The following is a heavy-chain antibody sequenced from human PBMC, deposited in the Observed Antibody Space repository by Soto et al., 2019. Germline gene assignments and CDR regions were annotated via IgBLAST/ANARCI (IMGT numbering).Heavy chain of an antibody. CDR1: GFFLSNNW. D-gene: IGHD2-8*01. CDR2: ISASGDYT. Sequence: QVQLVESGGGWVKPGESLRLSCIGSGFFLSNNWMTWIRQAPGKGLEWVSYISASGDYTSDADSLKGRFTISRDNARNSLWLQITSLTAEDTAVYYCARSSGWRQVGVYNYGLDVWGQGTTVIVSS. V-gene: IGHV3-11*06. J-gene: IGHJ6*02. CDR3: ARSSGWRQVGVYNYGLDV.